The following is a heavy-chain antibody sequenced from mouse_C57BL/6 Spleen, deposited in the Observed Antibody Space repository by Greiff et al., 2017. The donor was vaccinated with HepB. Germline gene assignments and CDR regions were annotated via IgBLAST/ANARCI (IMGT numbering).Heavy chain of an antibody. CDR2: IDPSDSYT. V-gene: IGHV1-69*01. CDR3: ASQDSSGFDY. CDR1: GYTFTSYW. Sequence: VQLQQPGAELVMPGASVKLSCKASGYTFTSYWMHWVKQRPGQGLEWIGEIDPSDSYTNYNQKFKGKSTLTVDKSSSTAYMQLSSLTSEDSAVYYCASQDSSGFDYWGQGTTLTVSS. J-gene: IGHJ2*01. D-gene: IGHD3-2*02.